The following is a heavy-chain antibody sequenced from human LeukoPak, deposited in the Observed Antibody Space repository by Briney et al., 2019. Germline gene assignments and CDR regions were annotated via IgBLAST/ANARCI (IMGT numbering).Heavy chain of an antibody. J-gene: IGHJ4*02. D-gene: IGHD3-10*01. CDR2: IYYSGST. CDR1: GGSISSSSYY. Sequence: PSETLSLTCTVSGGSISSSSYYWGWIRQPPGKGLEWIGSIYYSGSTYYNPSLKSRVTISVDTSKNQFSLKLSSVTAADTAVYYCARQGYYGSGVDYWGQGTLVTVSS. CDR3: ARQGYYGSGVDY. V-gene: IGHV4-39*01.